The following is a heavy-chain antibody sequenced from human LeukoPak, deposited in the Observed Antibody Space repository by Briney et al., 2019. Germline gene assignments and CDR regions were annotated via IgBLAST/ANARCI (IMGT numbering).Heavy chain of an antibody. Sequence: ASVKVSCKASGYTFTSYAMNWVRQAPGQGLEWMGWINTNTGNTTYAQGFTGRFVFSLDTSVSTAYLQISSLKAEDTAVYYCARDQGYYDSSGAPLVDYWGQGTLVTVSS. CDR1: GYTFTSYA. J-gene: IGHJ4*02. CDR2: INTNTGNT. D-gene: IGHD3-22*01. CDR3: ARDQGYYDSSGAPLVDY. V-gene: IGHV7-4-1*02.